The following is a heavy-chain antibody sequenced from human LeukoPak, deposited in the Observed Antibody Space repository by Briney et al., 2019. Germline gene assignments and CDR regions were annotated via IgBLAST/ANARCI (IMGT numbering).Heavy chain of an antibody. D-gene: IGHD6-19*01. V-gene: IGHV3-7*01. CDR2: IKQDGSEK. Sequence: GSLRLSCAASGFTFSGYWMSWVRQAPGKGLEWVANIKQDGSEKYYVDSVKGRFTISRDNAKNSLYLQMNSLRAEDTAVYYCARVTAVAPYYYYYYMDVWGKGTTVTVSS. CDR1: GFTFSGYW. J-gene: IGHJ6*03. CDR3: ARVTAVAPYYYYYYMDV.